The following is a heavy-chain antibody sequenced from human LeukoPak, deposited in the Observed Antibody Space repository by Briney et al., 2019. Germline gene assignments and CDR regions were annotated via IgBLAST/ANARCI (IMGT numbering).Heavy chain of an antibody. CDR1: GGSISSGDYY. CDR2: IYYSGST. Sequence: SQTLSLTCTVSGGSISSGDYYWSWIRQPPGKGLEWIGYIYYSGSTYYNPSLKSRVTISVDTSKNQFSLKLSSVTAADTAVYYCARVVVAAATGIRFDPWGQGTLVTVSS. D-gene: IGHD2-15*01. J-gene: IGHJ5*02. V-gene: IGHV4-30-4*08. CDR3: ARVVVAAATGIRFDP.